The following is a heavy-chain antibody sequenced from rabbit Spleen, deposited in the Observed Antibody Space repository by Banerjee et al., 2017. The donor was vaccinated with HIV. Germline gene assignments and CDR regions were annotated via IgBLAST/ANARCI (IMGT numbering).Heavy chain of an antibody. CDR1: GFSFSSRYY. Sequence: QSLEESGGDLVKPGASLTLTCTASGFSFSSRYYMCWVRQAPGKGLEWIGCIGSGATGNTYYASWAKGRFTISKTSSTTLTLQMTSLTAADTATYFCARDPAYASSSGYNIPNLWGPGTLVTVS. V-gene: IGHV1S40*01. J-gene: IGHJ4*01. CDR3: ARDPAYASSSGYNIPNL. D-gene: IGHD1-1*01. CDR2: IGSGATGNT.